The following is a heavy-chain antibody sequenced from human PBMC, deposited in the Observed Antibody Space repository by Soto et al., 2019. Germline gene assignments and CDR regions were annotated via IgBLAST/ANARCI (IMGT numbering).Heavy chain of an antibody. J-gene: IGHJ3*02. Sequence: SVTLSLTGIVSAGSNSSSSGYCSLIRQPHRKGQEWIGSIYDSRSTYYNPSLKSRVTISVDTSKNQFSLKLSSVTAADTAVYYCARHRVGILWFGGGDAFDIWGQGTMVTVSS. CDR2: IYDSRST. CDR1: AGSNSSSSGY. CDR3: ARHRVGILWFGGGDAFDI. D-gene: IGHD3-10*01. V-gene: IGHV4-39*01.